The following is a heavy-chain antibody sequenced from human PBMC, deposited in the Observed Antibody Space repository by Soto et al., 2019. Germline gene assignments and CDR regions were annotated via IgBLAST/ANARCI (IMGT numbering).Heavy chain of an antibody. CDR1: VMTFSTHA. V-gene: IGHV3-21*01. CDR2: ITGGGTT. D-gene: IGHD6-13*01. CDR3: ARVSDSSTWYGLVDY. J-gene: IGHJ4*02. Sequence: AGGSLRLSCVASVMTFSTHAMTWVRQAPGKGPEWVASITGGGTTHYADSVKRRFTISRDNAKNSLYLQMNSLRAEDTAVYYCARVSDSSTWYGLVDYWGQGTLVTVSS.